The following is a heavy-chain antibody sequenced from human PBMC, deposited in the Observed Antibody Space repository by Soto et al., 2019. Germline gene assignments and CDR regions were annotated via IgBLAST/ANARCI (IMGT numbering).Heavy chain of an antibody. J-gene: IGHJ4*02. CDR1: GFTFSDYA. Sequence: VPMVESGGGVVQPGRSLRLCCAASGFTFSDYAMHWVRQAPGKGLEWVAVVSHDGRNTHYADSVKGRFTISRDSSKNTVSLQMTSLRAEDTAVYYCAKGGRQWLVTSDFNYWGQGALVTVSS. CDR3: AKGGRQWLVTSDFNY. V-gene: IGHV3-30*18. CDR2: VSHDGRNT. D-gene: IGHD6-19*01.